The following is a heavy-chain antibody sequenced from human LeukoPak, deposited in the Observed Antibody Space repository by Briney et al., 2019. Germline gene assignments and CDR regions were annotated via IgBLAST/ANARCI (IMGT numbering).Heavy chain of an antibody. J-gene: IGHJ4*02. V-gene: IGHV3-53*01. CDR3: ARRAGEYSHPYDY. D-gene: IGHD4-17*01. Sequence: GGSLRLSCTVSGFTVSSNSMSWVRQAPGKGLEWVSFIYSGGNTHYSDSVKGRFTIFRDNSKNTLYLKMNSLRAEDTAVYYCARRAGEYSHPYDYWGQGTLVTVSS. CDR1: GFTVSSNS. CDR2: IYSGGNT.